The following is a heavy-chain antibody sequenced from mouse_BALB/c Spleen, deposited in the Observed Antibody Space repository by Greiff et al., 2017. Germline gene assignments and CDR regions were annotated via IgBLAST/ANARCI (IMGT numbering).Heavy chain of an antibody. J-gene: IGHJ1*01. D-gene: IGHD2-3*01. CDR2: IYPGSGNT. V-gene: IGHV1-84*02. CDR3: ARNDGYYPYWYFDV. CDR1: GYTFTDYY. Sequence: QVQLKQSGPELVKPGASVKISCKASGYTFTDYYINWVKQKPGQGLEWIGWIYPGSGNTKYNEKFKGKATLTVDTSSSTAYMQLSSLTSEDTAVYFCARNDGYYPYWYFDVWGAGTTVTVSS.